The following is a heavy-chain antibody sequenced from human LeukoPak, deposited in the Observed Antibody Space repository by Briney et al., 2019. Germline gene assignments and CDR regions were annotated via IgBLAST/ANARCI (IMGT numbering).Heavy chain of an antibody. CDR3: ATNYYDSSRAASDY. CDR2: ISGSGGSA. V-gene: IGHV3-23*01. Sequence: GGSLRLSCAASGITFSNYAMNWVRRAPGKGLEWVSTISGSGGSAYYVDSVKGRFTISRDNTRNTLYLQMNSLRAEDTAVYYCATNYYDSSRAASDYWGQGTLVTVSS. D-gene: IGHD3-22*01. J-gene: IGHJ4*02. CDR1: GITFSNYA.